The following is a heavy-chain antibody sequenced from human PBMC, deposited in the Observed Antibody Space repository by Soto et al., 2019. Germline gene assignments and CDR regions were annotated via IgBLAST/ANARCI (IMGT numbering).Heavy chain of an antibody. V-gene: IGHV1-46*01. CDR2: INPSGGST. Sequence: QVQLVQSGAEVKKPGASVKVSYKASGYTFTSYYMHWVRQAPGQGLEWMGIINPSGGSTSYAQKFQGRVTMTRDTSTSTVYMELSSLRSEDTAVYYCATTYYYDSSGYYSLDYWGQGTLVTVSS. CDR3: ATTYYYDSSGYYSLDY. J-gene: IGHJ4*02. D-gene: IGHD3-22*01. CDR1: GYTFTSYY.